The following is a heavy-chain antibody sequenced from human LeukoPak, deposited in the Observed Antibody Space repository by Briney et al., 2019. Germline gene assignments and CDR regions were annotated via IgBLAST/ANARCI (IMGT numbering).Heavy chain of an antibody. CDR1: GGSFSGYY. CDR3: ASAIVVVPAALGY. J-gene: IGHJ4*02. Sequence: SETLSLTCAVYGGSFSGYYWSWIRQPPGKGLEWIGEINHSGSTNYNPSLKSRVTISVDTSKNQFSLKLSSVTAADTAVYYCASAIVVVPAALGYWVEGTLVTVSS. D-gene: IGHD2-2*01. CDR2: INHSGST. V-gene: IGHV4-34*01.